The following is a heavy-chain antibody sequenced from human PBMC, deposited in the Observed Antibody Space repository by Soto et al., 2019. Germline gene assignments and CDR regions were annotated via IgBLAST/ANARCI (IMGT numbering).Heavy chain of an antibody. V-gene: IGHV3-30*18. D-gene: IGHD2-2*01. J-gene: IGHJ4*02. CDR2: ISYDGSNK. CDR1: GFTFSSYG. CDR3: AKDLGYCSSTSCYNFDY. Sequence: QVQLVESGGGVVQPGRSLRLSCAASGFTFSSYGMHWVRQAPGKGLEWVAVISYDGSNKYYADSVKGRFTISRDNSKNTLYLQMNSLSAEDTAVYYCAKDLGYCSSTSCYNFDYWGQGTLVTVSS.